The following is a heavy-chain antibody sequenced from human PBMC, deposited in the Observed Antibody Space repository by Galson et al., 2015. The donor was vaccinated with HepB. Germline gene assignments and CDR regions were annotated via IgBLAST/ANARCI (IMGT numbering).Heavy chain of an antibody. Sequence: SLRLSCAASGFTFSSYAMHWVRQAPGKGLEWVAVISYDGSNKYYADSVKGRFTISRDNSKNTLYLQMNSLRAEDTAVYYCARDQWGYCSSTGCFTGAFDIWGQGTMVTVSS. CDR1: GFTFSSYA. CDR3: ARDQWGYCSSTGCFTGAFDI. CDR2: ISYDGSNK. V-gene: IGHV3-30-3*01. D-gene: IGHD2-2*01. J-gene: IGHJ3*02.